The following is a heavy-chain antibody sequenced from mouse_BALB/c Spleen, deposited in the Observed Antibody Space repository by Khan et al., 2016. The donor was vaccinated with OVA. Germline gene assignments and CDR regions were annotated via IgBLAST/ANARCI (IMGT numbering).Heavy chain of an antibody. D-gene: IGHD1-1*01. CDR1: GFTFSTYG. CDR2: VSTGGHYT. J-gene: IGHJ3*01. CDR3: ARLAYYYDSEGFAY. Sequence: EVELVESGGDVVKPGGSLKLSCAASGFTFSTYGMSWVRQTPDKRLEWVATVSTGGHYTYYPDTVKGRFTSSRDNAKNTLYLQMSSLKSEDTAMFYCARLAYYYDSEGFAYWGQGTLVTVSA. V-gene: IGHV5-6*01.